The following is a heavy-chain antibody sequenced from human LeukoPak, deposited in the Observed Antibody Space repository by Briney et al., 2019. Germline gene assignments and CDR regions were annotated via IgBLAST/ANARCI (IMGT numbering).Heavy chain of an antibody. J-gene: IGHJ4*02. CDR3: ARVRDGLLDPPYGGNPLLPFDY. V-gene: IGHV1-18*01. CDR2: ISAYNENS. CDR1: GYTFSNYG. D-gene: IGHD4-23*01. Sequence: GASVKVSCKASGYTFSNYGISWVRQAPGQGLEWMGWISAYNENSNYAQKFQGRVTMTRDTSISTAYMELSRLRSDDTAVYYCARVRDGLLDPPYGGNPLLPFDYWGQGTLVTVSS.